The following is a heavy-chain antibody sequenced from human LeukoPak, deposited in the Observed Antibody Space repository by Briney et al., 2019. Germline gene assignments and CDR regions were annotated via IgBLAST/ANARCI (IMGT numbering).Heavy chain of an antibody. D-gene: IGHD2/OR15-2a*01. Sequence: GGSLRLSCAASGFTVSSNYISWVRQAPGKGLEWLSVFYSGGNTYYADSVKGRFTISRANSQNTLFLQMNSLRDEDTAVYYCARTLYGFYFDYWGQGTLVTVSS. V-gene: IGHV3-66*01. J-gene: IGHJ4*02. CDR3: ARTLYGFYFDY. CDR1: GFTVSSNY. CDR2: FYSGGNT.